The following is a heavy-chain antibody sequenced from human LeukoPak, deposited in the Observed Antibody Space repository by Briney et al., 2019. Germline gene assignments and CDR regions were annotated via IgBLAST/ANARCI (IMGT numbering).Heavy chain of an antibody. CDR2: IYTNGGT. Sequence: SETLSLTCTVSGDSISSYYWSWIRQPPGKGLEWIGYIYTNGGTNYIPSLKGRVTISIDTSKSQFSLKLSSVTAADSAVYYCARLTRLSTSPDRYYLDYWGQGTLVTVSS. V-gene: IGHV4-4*09. CDR1: GDSISSYY. J-gene: IGHJ4*02. CDR3: ARLTRLSTSPDRYYLDY. D-gene: IGHD6-6*01.